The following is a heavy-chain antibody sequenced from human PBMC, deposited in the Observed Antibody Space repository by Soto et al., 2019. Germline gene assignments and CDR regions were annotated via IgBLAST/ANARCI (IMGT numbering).Heavy chain of an antibody. J-gene: IGHJ5*02. D-gene: IGHD6-19*01. Sequence: EVQLLESGGGLVQPGGSLRLSCAASGFTFSSYAMSWVRQAPGKGLEWVSGISGSGGSTYYADSVKGRFTIARDNSKNTRDLQRNSLRAEDTAVYYCARGGEPVGAVASWFDPWGQGTLVTVSS. CDR2: ISGSGGST. V-gene: IGHV3-23*01. CDR1: GFTFSSYA. CDR3: ARGGEPVGAVASWFDP.